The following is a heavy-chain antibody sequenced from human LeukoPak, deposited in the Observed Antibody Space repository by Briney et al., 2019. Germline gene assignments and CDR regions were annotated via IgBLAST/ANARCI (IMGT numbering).Heavy chain of an antibody. V-gene: IGHV1-69*04. J-gene: IGHJ5*02. D-gene: IGHD2-2*01. CDR3: AREKGDIVVVPAARSWFDP. CDR1: GGTFSSYA. Sequence: ASVKVSCKASGGTFSSYAISWVRQAPGQGLEWKGRIIPIFGIANYAQKFQGRVTITADKSTSTAYMELSSLRSEDTAVYYCAREKGDIVVVPAARSWFDPWGQGTLVTVSS. CDR2: IIPIFGIA.